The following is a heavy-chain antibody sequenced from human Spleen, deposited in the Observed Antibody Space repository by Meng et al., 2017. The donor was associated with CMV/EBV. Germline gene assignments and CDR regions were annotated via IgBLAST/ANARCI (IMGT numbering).Heavy chain of an antibody. CDR3: AILRFLEWLGFFRYGMDV. Sequence: SVKVSCKASGGTFSNYAISWVRQAPGQGLEWMGGIIPIFGTANYAQKFQGRVTITTDESTSTAYMELSSLRSEDTAVYYCAILRFLEWLGFFRYGMDVWGQGTTVTVSS. CDR2: IIPIFGTA. J-gene: IGHJ6*02. V-gene: IGHV1-69*05. D-gene: IGHD3-3*01. CDR1: GGTFSNYA.